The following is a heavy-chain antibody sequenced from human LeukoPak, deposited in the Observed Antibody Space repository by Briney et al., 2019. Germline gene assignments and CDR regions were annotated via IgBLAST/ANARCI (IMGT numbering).Heavy chain of an antibody. V-gene: IGHV4-59*06. CDR3: ARSRSGYYYAY. J-gene: IGHJ4*02. D-gene: IGHD3-22*01. Sequence: SETLSLTCTVSGGSISSYYWSWIRQHPGKGLEWIGYIYYSGSTYYNPSLKSRVTISVDTSKNQFSLKLSSVTAADTAVYYCARSRSGYYYAYWGQGTLVTVSS. CDR2: IYYSGST. CDR1: GGSISSYY.